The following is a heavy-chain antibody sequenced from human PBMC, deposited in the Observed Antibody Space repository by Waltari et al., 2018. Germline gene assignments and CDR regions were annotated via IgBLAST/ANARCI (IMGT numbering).Heavy chain of an antibody. CDR3: ARSISGSTRDYYYGLDV. V-gene: IGHV3-74*01. D-gene: IGHD1-26*01. CDR2: IKSDGSRT. Sequence: EVQLVESGGGLVQPGGSLRLSCAASGFTFSSYWMHWVRQAPGKGLVWVSRIKSDGSRTSYADSVKGRFTISRDNAKNTLYLQMNSLRVEDTAVYYCARSISGSTRDYYYGLDVWGQGTTVTVSS. J-gene: IGHJ6*02. CDR1: GFTFSSYW.